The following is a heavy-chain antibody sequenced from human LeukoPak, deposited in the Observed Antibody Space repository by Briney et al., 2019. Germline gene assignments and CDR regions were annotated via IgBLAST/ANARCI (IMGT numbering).Heavy chain of an antibody. Sequence: ASVKVSCKASGYTFTGYYMHWVRQAPGQGLEWMGWINPNSGGTNYAQKFQGRVTMTRDTSISTAYMELSRLRSDDTAVYYCAREGRYSGSYRYAFDIWGQGTMVTVSS. V-gene: IGHV1-2*02. CDR3: AREGRYSGSYRYAFDI. CDR1: GYTFTGYY. CDR2: INPNSGGT. D-gene: IGHD1-26*01. J-gene: IGHJ3*02.